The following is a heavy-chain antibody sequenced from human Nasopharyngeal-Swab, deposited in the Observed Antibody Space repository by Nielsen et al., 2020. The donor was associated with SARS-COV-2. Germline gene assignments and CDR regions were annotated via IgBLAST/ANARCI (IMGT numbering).Heavy chain of an antibody. D-gene: IGHD4-17*01. V-gene: IGHV4-59*01. J-gene: IGHJ4*02. CDR2: IYYSGST. CDR3: ARVYYGDYAFDY. Sequence: WIRQPPGKGLEWIGYIYYSGSTNYNPSLKSRVTISVDTSKNQFSLKLSSVTAADTAVYYCARVYYGDYAFDYWGQGTLVTVSS.